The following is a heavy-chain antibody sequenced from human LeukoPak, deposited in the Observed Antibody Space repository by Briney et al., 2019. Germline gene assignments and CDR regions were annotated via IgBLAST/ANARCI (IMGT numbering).Heavy chain of an antibody. CDR3: VRDWRFDSSVLVGFDS. J-gene: IGHJ4*02. CDR1: GFMFSNST. CDR2: IGSGSSHI. Sequence: GGSLRLSCAASGFMFSNSTKNWVRQAPGKGLEWVSFIGSGSSHIHYADSVRGRFTISRDNAKNSLYLQMNSLRAEDTAVYYCVRDWRFDSSVLVGFDSWGQGTLVTVSS. V-gene: IGHV3-48*01. D-gene: IGHD6-6*01.